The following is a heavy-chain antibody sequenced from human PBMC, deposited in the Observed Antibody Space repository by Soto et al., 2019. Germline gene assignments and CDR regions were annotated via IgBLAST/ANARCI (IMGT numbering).Heavy chain of an antibody. CDR1: GGSISSGGFF. CDR3: ARGRYTSSWYDAFDI. Sequence: QVQLQESGPGLVKPSQTLSLTCTVSGGSISSGGFFWSWIRQHPAKGLEWIGYIYYSGSTYYNPSLKSRVSISVDTSQNQFSVRLNSVTAADTAVYYCARGRYTSSWYDAFDIWGQGTMVTVSS. D-gene: IGHD6-13*01. V-gene: IGHV4-31*03. CDR2: IYYSGST. J-gene: IGHJ3*02.